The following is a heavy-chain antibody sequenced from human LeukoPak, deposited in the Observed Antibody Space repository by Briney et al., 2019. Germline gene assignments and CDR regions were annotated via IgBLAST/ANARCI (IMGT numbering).Heavy chain of an antibody. CDR1: GFTFSSYA. V-gene: IGHV3-23*01. CDR2: ISGSGEST. CDR3: AKWGSGSYYKGSFDY. J-gene: IGHJ4*02. D-gene: IGHD3-10*01. Sequence: GGSLRLSCAAFGFTFSSYAMSWVRQAPGKGLEWVSTISGSGESTYYADSVKGRFTISRDNSKNTLYLQMNSLRAEDTAVYYCAKWGSGSYYKGSFDYWGQGTLVTVSS.